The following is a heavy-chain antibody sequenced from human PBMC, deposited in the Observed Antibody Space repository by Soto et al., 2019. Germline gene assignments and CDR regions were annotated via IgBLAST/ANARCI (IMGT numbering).Heavy chain of an antibody. J-gene: IGHJ4*02. CDR3: SIDGATPYYFYY. CDR1: GGSISSGDYY. D-gene: IGHD1-26*01. CDR2: IYYSGST. Sequence: SETLSLSCTVSGGSISSGDYYWSWILQPPGKGLEWIGYIYYSGSTYYNPSLKSRVTISVDTSKNQFSLKLSSVTAADTAVYYCSIDGATPYYFYYWGQGTLVTVSS. V-gene: IGHV4-30-4*01.